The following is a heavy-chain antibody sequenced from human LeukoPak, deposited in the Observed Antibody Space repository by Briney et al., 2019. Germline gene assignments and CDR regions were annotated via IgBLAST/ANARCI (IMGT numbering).Heavy chain of an antibody. Sequence: PGGSLKLSCVASGFSFSDSAMHWVRQAAGKGLEWVGRIRSEPKNFATAYAASVRGRFTISRDELKNTAYLQMDGLKNEDTAVYYCFSSNSTPGGNWFDPWGQGTLVTVSS. CDR2: IRSEPKNFAT. J-gene: IGHJ5*02. V-gene: IGHV3-73*01. D-gene: IGHD4-11*01. CDR3: FSSNSTPGGNWFDP. CDR1: GFSFSDSA.